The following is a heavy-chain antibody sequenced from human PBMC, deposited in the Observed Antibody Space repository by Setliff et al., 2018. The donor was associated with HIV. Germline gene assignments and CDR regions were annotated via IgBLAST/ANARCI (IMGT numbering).Heavy chain of an antibody. J-gene: IGHJ4*02. D-gene: IGHD3-22*01. CDR1: GGTFSSYA. Sequence: SVKVSCKASGGTFSSYAISWVRQAPGQGLEWMGGIIPIFGTANYAQKFQGRVTITADESTSTAYMELSSLRSEETAVYYCARSRSSGYYCDYWGQGTLVTVSS. V-gene: IGHV1-69*13. CDR3: ARSRSSGYYCDY. CDR2: IIPIFGTA.